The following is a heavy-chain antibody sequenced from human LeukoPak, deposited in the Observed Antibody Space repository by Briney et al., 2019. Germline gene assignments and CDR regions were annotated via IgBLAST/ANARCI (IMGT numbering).Heavy chain of an antibody. V-gene: IGHV3-48*03. CDR2: ISSSGSTI. CDR3: ARGFCSGGTCYRITGTFDV. CDR1: EFTFSSYE. J-gene: IGHJ3*01. D-gene: IGHD2-15*01. Sequence: GGSLRLSCTVSEFTFSSYEVNWVRQAPGKGLEWVSYISSSGSTIYYADSVKGRFTISRDNAKNSLYLQMNSLRAEDTAVYYCARGFCSGGTCYRITGTFDVWGHGTMVSVSS.